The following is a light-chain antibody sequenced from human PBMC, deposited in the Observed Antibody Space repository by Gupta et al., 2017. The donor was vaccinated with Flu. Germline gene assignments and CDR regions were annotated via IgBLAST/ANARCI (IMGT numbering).Light chain of an antibody. CDR1: QSVSNN. J-gene: IGKJ1*01. CDR2: GAS. CDR3: HHSTHWPRT. V-gene: IGKV3-15*01. Sequence: EIVMTQSPGTLSLSPGERATVSCWASQSVSNNLAWYQQKPGQAPRLLIYGASTRATGIPARFSVSGSGTEFTLTISSLQSEDFAVYYCHHSTHWPRTFGLGTKVEI.